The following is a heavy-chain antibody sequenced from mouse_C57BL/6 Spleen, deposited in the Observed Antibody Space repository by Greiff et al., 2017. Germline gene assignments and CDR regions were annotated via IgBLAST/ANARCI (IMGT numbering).Heavy chain of an antibody. V-gene: IGHV1-12*01. Sequence: QVQLKESGAELVRPGASVKMSCKASGYTFTSYNMHWVKQTPRQGLEWIGAIYPGNGDTSYNQKFKGKATLTVDKSSSTAYMQLSSLTSEDSAVYFCARGTLGRGAMDYWGQGTSVTVSS. D-gene: IGHD4-1*01. CDR1: GYTFTSYN. CDR2: IYPGNGDT. CDR3: ARGTLGRGAMDY. J-gene: IGHJ4*01.